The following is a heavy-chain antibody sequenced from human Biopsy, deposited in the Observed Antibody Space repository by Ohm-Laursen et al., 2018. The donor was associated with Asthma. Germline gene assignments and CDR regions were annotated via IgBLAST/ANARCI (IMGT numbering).Heavy chain of an antibody. CDR3: ARVPTTLRYFDL. CDR2: ISYSGST. D-gene: IGHD2-15*01. V-gene: IGHV4-61*01. J-gene: IGHJ2*01. Sequence: SDTLSLTCPASGGSVRSGSYYWSWIRQPPGKGLAWVSYISYSGSTDYNPSLKSRLTISMDTSKNQFSLKLSSVTAADTAVYYCARVPTTLRYFDLWGRGTLVTVSS. CDR1: GGSVRSGSYY.